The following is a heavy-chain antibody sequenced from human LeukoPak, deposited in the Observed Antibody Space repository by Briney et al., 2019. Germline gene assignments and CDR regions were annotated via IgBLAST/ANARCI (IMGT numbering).Heavy chain of an antibody. CDR3: ARGYYGSGSLSEDY. V-gene: IGHV4-38-2*02. Sequence: SETLSLTCTVSGYSISSGYYWGWIRQPPGEGLEWIGSIYHSGSTYYNPSLKSRVTISVDTSKNQFSLKLSSVTAADTAVYYCARGYYGSGSLSEDYWGQGTLVTVSS. CDR2: IYHSGST. D-gene: IGHD3-10*01. CDR1: GYSISSGYY. J-gene: IGHJ4*02.